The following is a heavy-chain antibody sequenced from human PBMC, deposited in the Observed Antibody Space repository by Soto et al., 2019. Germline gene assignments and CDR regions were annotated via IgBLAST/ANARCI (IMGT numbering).Heavy chain of an antibody. Sequence: PGGSLRLSCAASGFTVSSNYMSWVRQAPGKGLEWVSVIYSGGSTYYADSVKGRFTISRDNSKNTLYLQMNSLKSEDAAVYFCARLAAADNWGQGTLVTVSS. CDR1: GFTVSSNY. V-gene: IGHV3-66*01. D-gene: IGHD6-13*01. J-gene: IGHJ4*01. CDR2: IYSGGST. CDR3: ARLAAADN.